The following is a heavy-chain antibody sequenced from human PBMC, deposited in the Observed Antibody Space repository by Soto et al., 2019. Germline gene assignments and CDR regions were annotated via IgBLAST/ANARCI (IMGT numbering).Heavy chain of an antibody. CDR2: IYYSGST. CDR1: GGSISSYY. Sequence: SETLSLTCTVSGGSISSYYWSWIRQPPGKGLEWIGYIYYSGSTNYNPSLKSRVTISVDTSKNQFSLKLSSVTAADTAVYYCARGLGKMRDYGRGYYLDYWGQGTLVTVSS. V-gene: IGHV4-59*01. CDR3: ARGLGKMRDYGRGYYLDY. J-gene: IGHJ4*02. D-gene: IGHD4-17*01.